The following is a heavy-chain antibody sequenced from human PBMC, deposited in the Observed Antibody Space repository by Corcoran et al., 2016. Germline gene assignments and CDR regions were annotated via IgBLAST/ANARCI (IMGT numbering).Heavy chain of an antibody. J-gene: IGHJ4*02. Sequence: QVTLRESGPALVKPTQTLTLTGTFSGFSLSTSGMCVSWIRQPPGKAREWLALIDWDDDKYYSTSLKTRLTISKDTSKNQVVLTMTKMDPVATATYYFARNLAAAGNPNYFDSWGQGTLVTVSS. V-gene: IGHV2-70*01. CDR1: GFSLSTSGMC. CDR3: ARNLAAAGNPNYFDS. CDR2: IDWDDDK. D-gene: IGHD6-13*01.